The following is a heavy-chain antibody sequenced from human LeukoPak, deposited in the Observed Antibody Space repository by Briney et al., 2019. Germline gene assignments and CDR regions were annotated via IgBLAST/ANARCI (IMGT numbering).Heavy chain of an antibody. CDR2: INPNSGGT. D-gene: IGHD3-9*01. V-gene: IGHV1-2*02. Sequence: ASVKVSCKASGYTFTGYYMHWVRQAPGQGLEWIGWINPNSGGTNYAQKFQGRVTMTRDTSISTAYMELSRLRSDDTAVYYCARALHDYDILTGYRLDEYFDYWGQGTLVTVSS. J-gene: IGHJ4*02. CDR1: GYTFTGYY. CDR3: ARALHDYDILTGYRLDEYFDY.